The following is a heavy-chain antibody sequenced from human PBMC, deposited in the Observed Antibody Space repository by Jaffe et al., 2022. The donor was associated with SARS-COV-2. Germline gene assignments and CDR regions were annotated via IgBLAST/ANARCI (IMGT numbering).Heavy chain of an antibody. CDR1: GFNFNNYY. CDR3: ARDVWFAALLQNHAFDV. V-gene: IGHV3-11*01. J-gene: IGHJ3*01. CDR2: ISHSGSTI. Sequence: QVQLVESGGGLVEPGGSLRLSCVASGFNFNNYYMSWIRQAPGKGLEWLSYISHSGSTIYYADSVNGRFTVSRDNGQNSLYLEMRYLTAEDTAVYYCARDVWFAALLQNHAFDVWGQGTTVAIYS. D-gene: IGHD3-10*01.